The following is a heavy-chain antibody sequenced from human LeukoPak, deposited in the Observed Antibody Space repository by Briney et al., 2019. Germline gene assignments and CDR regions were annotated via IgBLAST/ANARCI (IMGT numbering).Heavy chain of an antibody. CDR2: ISAYNGNT. CDR1: GYTFTSYD. CDR3: ARVRAVAGIEDAFDI. J-gene: IGHJ3*02. V-gene: IGHV1-18*01. D-gene: IGHD6-19*01. Sequence: ASVKVSCKASGYTFTSYDINWVRQAPGQGLEWMGWISAYNGNTNYAQKLQGRVTMTTVTSTSTAYMELRSLRSDDTAVYYCARVRAVAGIEDAFDIWGQGTMVTVSS.